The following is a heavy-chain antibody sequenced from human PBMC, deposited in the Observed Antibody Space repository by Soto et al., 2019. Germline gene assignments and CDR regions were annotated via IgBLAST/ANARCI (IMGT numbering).Heavy chain of an antibody. D-gene: IGHD1-7*01. Sequence: SETLSLTCAVYGGSFSGYYWSWIRQPPGKGLEWIGEINHSGSTNYNPSLKSRVTISVDTSKNQFSLKLSSVTAADTAVYYCARVKRITGTTFMSYYYYYGMDVWGQGTTVT. CDR2: INHSGST. V-gene: IGHV4-34*01. CDR1: GGSFSGYY. J-gene: IGHJ6*02. CDR3: ARVKRITGTTFMSYYYYYGMDV.